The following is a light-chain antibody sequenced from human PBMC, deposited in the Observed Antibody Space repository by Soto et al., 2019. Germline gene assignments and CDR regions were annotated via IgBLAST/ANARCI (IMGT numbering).Light chain of an antibody. CDR2: RDN. Sequence: QSVLTQSPSASGTPGQRVTISCSGSSSNIGSNYVYWYQQLPGTAPKLLIYRDNQRPSGVPDRFSGSKSGTPASLAISGLRSEYEAYYYCAAWDDSRNGVVFGGGTKLTVL. CDR1: SSNIGSNY. J-gene: IGLJ2*01. CDR3: AAWDDSRNGVV. V-gene: IGLV1-47*01.